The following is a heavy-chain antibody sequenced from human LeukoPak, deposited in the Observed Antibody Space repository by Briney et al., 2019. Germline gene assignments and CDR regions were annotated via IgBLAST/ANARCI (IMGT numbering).Heavy chain of an antibody. CDR1: GGTFSSYA. D-gene: IGHD3-10*01. V-gene: IGHV1-69*13. Sequence: ASVKVSCKASGGTFSSYAISWVRQAPGQGLEWMGGIIPILGTANYAQKFQGRVTITADESTSTAYMELSSLRSEDTAVYYCAAYGSGGNFDYWGQGTLVTVSS. CDR2: IIPILGTA. J-gene: IGHJ4*02. CDR3: AAYGSGGNFDY.